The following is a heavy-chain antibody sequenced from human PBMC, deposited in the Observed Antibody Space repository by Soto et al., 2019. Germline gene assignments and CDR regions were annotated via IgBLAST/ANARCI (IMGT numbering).Heavy chain of an antibody. D-gene: IGHD2-2*01. CDR3: ARLHGYCISSSCHGHYAMDV. CDR2: VYYSGST. V-gene: IGHV4-39*01. J-gene: IGHJ6*02. Sequence: SETLSLTCAVSGGSISSGGYSWSWIRQPPGKGLEWIGSVYYSGSTYYNPSLNSRVTVSVDTSKNQFSLKVTSVTAADTAVYYCARLHGYCISSSCHGHYAMDVWGQGTTVTVSS. CDR1: GGSISSGGYS.